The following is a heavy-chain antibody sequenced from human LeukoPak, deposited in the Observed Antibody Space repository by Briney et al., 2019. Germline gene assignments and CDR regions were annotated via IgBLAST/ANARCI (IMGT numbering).Heavy chain of an antibody. V-gene: IGHV4-39*01. D-gene: IGHD3-3*01. CDR3: ARLHVTFCSGHYETEHHFDY. J-gene: IGHJ4*02. CDR1: GASITSGGYY. CDR2: SYYSGNT. Sequence: SETLSLTCSLSGASITSGGYYWGWIRQPPGKGLEWIASSYYSGNTYYNPSLSSRLTIPVHTSKNQFSMRVSSVMATDTADYYCARLHVTFCSGHYETEHHFDYWGQGILVTVSS.